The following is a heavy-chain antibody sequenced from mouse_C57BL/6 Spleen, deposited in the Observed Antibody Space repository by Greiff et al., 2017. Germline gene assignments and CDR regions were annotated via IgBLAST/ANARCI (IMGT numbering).Heavy chain of an antibody. V-gene: IGHV1-82*01. CDR2: IYPGDGDT. CDR1: GYAFSSSW. CDR3: ARSPFYCGSSHWYFDV. Sequence: QVQLQQSGPELVKPGASVKISCKASGYAFSSSWMNWVKQRPGKGLEWIGRIYPGDGDTNYNGKFKGKATLTADKSSSTAYMQLSSLTSEDSAVYFCARSPFYCGSSHWYFDVWGTGTTVTVSS. D-gene: IGHD1-1*01. J-gene: IGHJ1*03.